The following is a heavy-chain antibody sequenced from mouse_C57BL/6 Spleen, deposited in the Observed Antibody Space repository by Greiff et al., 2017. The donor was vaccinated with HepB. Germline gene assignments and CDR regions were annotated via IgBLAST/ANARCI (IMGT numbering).Heavy chain of an antibody. CDR2: IYPRSGNT. D-gene: IGHD1-1*01. V-gene: IGHV1-81*01. Sequence: VQVVESGAELARPGASVKLSCKASGYTFTSYGISWVKQRTGQGLEWIGEIYPRSGNTYYNEKFKGKATLTADKSSSTAYMELRSLTSEDSAVYFCARGGDYYGSSTSYYAMDYWGQGTSVTVSS. CDR3: ARGGDYYGSSTSYYAMDY. J-gene: IGHJ4*01. CDR1: GYTFTSYG.